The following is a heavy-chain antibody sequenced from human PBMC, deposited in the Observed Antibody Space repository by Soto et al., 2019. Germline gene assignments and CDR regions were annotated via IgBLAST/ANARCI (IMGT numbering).Heavy chain of an antibody. D-gene: IGHD2-15*01. V-gene: IGHV4-39*01. CDR1: GGSISSSTYY. CDR3: ARHTPAISISDH. Sequence: SETLSLTCTVSGGSISSSTYYWGWIRQPPGKGLEWIGSIYYSGSTYYNPSLKSRVTISVDTSKNQFSLKLSSVTAADTAVYYCARHTPAISISDHWGQGTLVTVS. CDR2: IYYSGST. J-gene: IGHJ4*02.